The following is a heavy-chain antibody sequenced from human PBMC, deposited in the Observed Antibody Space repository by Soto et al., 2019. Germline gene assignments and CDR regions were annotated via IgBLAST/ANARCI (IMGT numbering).Heavy chain of an antibody. CDR2: ISGSGGST. Sequence: GSLRLSCAASGFTFSSYAMSWVRQAPGRGLEWVSAISGSGGSTYYADSVKGRFTISRGNSKNTLYLQMNSLRAEDTAVYYCAKDPHDYGDFAPEGYFDYWGQGTLVTVSS. V-gene: IGHV3-23*01. CDR3: AKDPHDYGDFAPEGYFDY. D-gene: IGHD4-17*01. J-gene: IGHJ4*02. CDR1: GFTFSSYA.